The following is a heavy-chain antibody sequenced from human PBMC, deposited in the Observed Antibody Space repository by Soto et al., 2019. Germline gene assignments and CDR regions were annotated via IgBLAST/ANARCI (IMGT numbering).Heavy chain of an antibody. J-gene: IGHJ6*02. CDR1: GYTFTGYY. Sequence: ASVKVSCKASGYTFTGYYMHWVRQAPGQGLEWMGWINPNSGGTNYAQKFQGWVTMTRDTSISTAYMELSRLRSDDTAVYYCARGGESGLRYFDWFEDYYGMDVWGQGTTVTVSS. CDR3: ARGGESGLRYFDWFEDYYGMDV. CDR2: INPNSGGT. V-gene: IGHV1-2*04. D-gene: IGHD3-9*01.